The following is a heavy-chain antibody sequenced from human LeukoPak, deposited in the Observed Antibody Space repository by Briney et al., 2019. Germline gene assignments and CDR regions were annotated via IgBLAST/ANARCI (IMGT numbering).Heavy chain of an antibody. J-gene: IGHJ4*02. CDR3: ARVPYSGSYYDY. Sequence: TGGSLRLSCAASGFTFSSYGMHWVRQAPGKGLEWVAVIWYDGSNKYYADSVKGRFTISRDNAKNTLYLQMNSLRAEDTAVYYCARVPYSGSYYDYWGQGTLVTVSS. CDR2: IWYDGSNK. V-gene: IGHV3-33*01. D-gene: IGHD1-26*01. CDR1: GFTFSSYG.